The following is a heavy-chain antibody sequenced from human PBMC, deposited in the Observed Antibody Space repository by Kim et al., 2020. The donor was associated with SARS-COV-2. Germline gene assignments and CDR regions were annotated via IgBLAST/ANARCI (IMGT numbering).Heavy chain of an antibody. CDR2: INAGNGNT. CDR1: GYTFTSYA. Sequence: ASVKVSCKASGYTFTSYAMHWVPQAPGQRLEWMGWINAGNGNTKYSQKFQGRVTITRDTSASTAYMELSSLRSEDTAVYYCARGRGVNYYDSSGTPPGAFDNWGQGTMVTVSS. V-gene: IGHV1-3*01. J-gene: IGHJ3*02. CDR3: ARGRGVNYYDSSGTPPGAFDN. D-gene: IGHD3-22*01.